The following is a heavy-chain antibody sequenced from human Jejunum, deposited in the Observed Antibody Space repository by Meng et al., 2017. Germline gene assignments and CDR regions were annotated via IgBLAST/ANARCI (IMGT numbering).Heavy chain of an antibody. CDR1: GVSTTAPFY. Sequence: VQLQESGPGLVKPSGTLSLTCTVSGVSTTAPFYWTWIRQAPGKGLEWIGEVWPSGANYYNPSLSSRITISIDTYNNQFSLEVAFLTAADTAVYYCARAIRERYFDSWGQGTLVTVSS. CDR2: VWPSGAN. V-gene: IGHV4-4*02. CDR3: ARAIRERYFDS. J-gene: IGHJ4*02. D-gene: IGHD1-14*01.